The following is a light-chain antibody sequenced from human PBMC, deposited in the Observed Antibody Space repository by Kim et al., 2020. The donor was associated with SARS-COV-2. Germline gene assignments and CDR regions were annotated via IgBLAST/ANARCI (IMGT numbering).Light chain of an antibody. J-gene: IGLJ2*01. CDR2: RNN. CDR1: SSNIGSNY. CDR3: AAWDDSLSGVV. V-gene: IGLV1-47*01. Sequence: ELTQPPSASGTPGQRVTISCSGSSSNIGSNYVYWYQQLPGTAPKLLIYRNNQRPSGVPDRFSGSKSGTSASLAISGLRSEDGADYYCAAWDDSLSGVVFGGGTQLTV.